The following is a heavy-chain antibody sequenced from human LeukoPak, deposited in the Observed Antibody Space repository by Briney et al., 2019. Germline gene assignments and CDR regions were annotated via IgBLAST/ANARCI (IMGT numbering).Heavy chain of an antibody. Sequence: GESLKISCKGSGYSFTSYWIGWVRQMPGKGLEWMGIIYPGDSDTRYSPSFQGQVTISADKSISTAYLQWSSLKASDTAMYYCARRPGIAAAGKKLRGAFDIWGQGTMVTVSS. J-gene: IGHJ3*02. CDR3: ARRPGIAAAGKKLRGAFDI. CDR2: IYPGDSDT. D-gene: IGHD6-13*01. V-gene: IGHV5-51*01. CDR1: GYSFTSYW.